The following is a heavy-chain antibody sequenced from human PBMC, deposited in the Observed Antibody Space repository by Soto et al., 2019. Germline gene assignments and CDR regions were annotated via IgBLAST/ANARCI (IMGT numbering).Heavy chain of an antibody. CDR1: GGSIGRYY. V-gene: IGHV4-59*01. CDR3: ARYGQWDNVGYYSPGQD. D-gene: IGHD3-22*01. Sequence: PSETLSLTCSVSGGSIGRYYWSWVRQAPGKGLEWIAYVSYSGATRYNPSLESRVTISVATSKNQVSLGLNAVTAADTAEYYGARYGQWDNVGYYSPGQDWSQETLVIVS. CDR2: VSYSGAT. J-gene: IGHJ4*02.